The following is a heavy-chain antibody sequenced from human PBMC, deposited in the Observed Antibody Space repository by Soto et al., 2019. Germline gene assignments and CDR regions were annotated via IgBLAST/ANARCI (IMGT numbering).Heavy chain of an antibody. V-gene: IGHV4-4*07. J-gene: IGHJ4*02. CDR2: FSLSGTT. CDR1: GASITGSFF. Sequence: SETLSLTCTVSGASITGSFFWSWIRQPAGKGLEWIGRFSLSGTTNYNPSLRSRVTMSADVSKNQFSLRLTSVTAADTALYYCARGMTPPGAPAWYYFDSWGQGTLATVSS. CDR3: ARGMTPPGAPAWYYFDS. D-gene: IGHD2-8*02.